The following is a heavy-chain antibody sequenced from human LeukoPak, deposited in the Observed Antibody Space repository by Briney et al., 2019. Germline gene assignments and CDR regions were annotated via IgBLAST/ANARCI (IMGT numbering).Heavy chain of an antibody. CDR3: ARDSRVTIFGVAQDAFDI. V-gene: IGHV3-21*01. CDR1: GFTFSSYS. CDR2: ISSSSSYI. Sequence: PGGSLRLSCAASGFTFSSYSMNWVRQAPGKGLEWVSSISSSSSYIYYADSVKGRFTISRDNAKNSLYLQMNSLRAEDTAVYYCARDSRVTIFGVAQDAFDIWGQGTMVTVSS. J-gene: IGHJ3*02. D-gene: IGHD3-3*01.